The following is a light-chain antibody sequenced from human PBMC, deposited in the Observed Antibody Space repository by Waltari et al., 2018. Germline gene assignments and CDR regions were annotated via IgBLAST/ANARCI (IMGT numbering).Light chain of an antibody. Sequence: QSVLTQPPSVSGAPGQRVTISCTGSSSNTGAGYDVNWYQQLPGTAPKLLIYGNSSLFAGCPDRFSGSKSCSSASRAISGRQAEDEAEYYCQAYDRSLSGSVFGGGTKLTVL. CDR3: QAYDRSLSGSV. CDR2: GNS. CDR1: SSNTGAGYD. V-gene: IGLV1-40*01. J-gene: IGLJ2*01.